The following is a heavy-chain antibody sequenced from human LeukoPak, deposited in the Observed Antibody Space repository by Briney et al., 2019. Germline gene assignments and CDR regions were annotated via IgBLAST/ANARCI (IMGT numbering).Heavy chain of an antibody. V-gene: IGHV4-34*01. D-gene: IGHD3-22*01. CDR1: GGSFSGYY. Sequence: SETLSLTCAVYGGSFSGYYWTWLRQPPAKGLEWIGEISHSGRTNYNPSLNSRVTISVDTSKNQFSLKLSSVTAADTAVYYCARGYDSSGYYRFLDYWGQGALVTVSS. CDR2: ISHSGRT. J-gene: IGHJ4*02. CDR3: ARGYDSSGYYRFLDY.